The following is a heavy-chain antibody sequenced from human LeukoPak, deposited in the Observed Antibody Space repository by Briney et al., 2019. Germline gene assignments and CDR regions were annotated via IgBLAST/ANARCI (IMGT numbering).Heavy chain of an antibody. J-gene: IGHJ4*02. Sequence: GGSLRLSCAASGFTFSSYWMSWVRQAPGKGLEWVAVISYDGSNKYYADSVKGRFTISRDNSKNTLYLQMNSLRAEDTAVYYCAKQGSSWPGYFDYWGQGTLVTVSS. V-gene: IGHV3-30*18. D-gene: IGHD6-13*01. CDR1: GFTFSSYW. CDR3: AKQGSSWPGYFDY. CDR2: ISYDGSNK.